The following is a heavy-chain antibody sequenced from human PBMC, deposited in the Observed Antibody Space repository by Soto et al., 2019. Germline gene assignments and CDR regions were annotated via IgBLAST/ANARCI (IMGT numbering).Heavy chain of an antibody. J-gene: IGHJ4*02. CDR1: GYTFGHFY. CDR3: ARDEGGYDILTGYYKAHHFDQ. D-gene: IGHD3-9*01. Sequence: QVQLVQSGAEVKKPGDSVKVSCKASGYTFGHFYITWVRQAPGQGLEWMGAISPHNRNTNYAEKFRGRGTMTTDTSTTTAYMELRSLRSDDTAVYYCARDEGGYDILTGYYKAHHFDQWGQGALVTVSS. V-gene: IGHV1-18*01. CDR2: ISPHNRNT.